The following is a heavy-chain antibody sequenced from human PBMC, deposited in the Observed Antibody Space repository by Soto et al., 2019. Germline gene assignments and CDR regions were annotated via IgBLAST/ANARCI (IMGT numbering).Heavy chain of an antibody. D-gene: IGHD6-25*01. J-gene: IGHJ6*03. CDR1: GFTFSSYS. CDR3: ARTALRAGYRDV. CDR2: ISSSSSYI. Sequence: GGSLRLSCAASGFTFSSYSMNWVRQAPGKGLEWVSSISSSSSYIYYADSVKGRLTISRDNAKNSLYLQMNSLRAEDTAVYYCARTALRAGYRDVWGKGTTVTVSS. V-gene: IGHV3-21*01.